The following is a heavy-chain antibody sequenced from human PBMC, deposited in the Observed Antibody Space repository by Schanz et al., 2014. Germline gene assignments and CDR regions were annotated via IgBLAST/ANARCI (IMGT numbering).Heavy chain of an antibody. CDR2: VFPNGIT. CDR1: GGSIRSGTYY. CDR3: ARDTTWRLDL. V-gene: IGHV4-61*02. Sequence: QVQLQESGPGLVKPSQTLSLTCTVSGGSIRSGTYYWSWIRQPAGKALEWVGRVFPNGITNYNPSLNIRVPISLNASKNQFPLTLTSLTAADTAVYYCARDTTWRLDLWGRGTLVTVSS. D-gene: IGHD1-1*01. J-gene: IGHJ2*01.